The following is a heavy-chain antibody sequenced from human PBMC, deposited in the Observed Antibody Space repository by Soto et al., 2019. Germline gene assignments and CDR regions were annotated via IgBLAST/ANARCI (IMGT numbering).Heavy chain of an antibody. CDR2: IYPGDSDT. CDR1: EYSFTNYW. J-gene: IGHJ6*02. Sequence: PGESLKISCKGSEYSFTNYWIGWVRQMPGKGLEWMGIIYPGDSDTRYSPSFEGQVTISADKSISTAYLQWSSLKASDTAMYYCARREYSTSWGMDVWGQGTTVTVSS. V-gene: IGHV5-51*01. CDR3: ARREYSTSWGMDV. D-gene: IGHD6-6*01.